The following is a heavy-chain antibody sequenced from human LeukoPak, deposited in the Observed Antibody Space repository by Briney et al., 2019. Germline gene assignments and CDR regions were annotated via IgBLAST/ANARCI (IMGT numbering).Heavy chain of an antibody. CDR1: GFAFSSYV. V-gene: IGHV3-23*01. CDR2: LVGSGHST. J-gene: IGHJ4*02. CDR3: AKGRDYYFDSSGNGGVFDY. Sequence: GGSLRLSCAASGFAFSSYVLTWVRQAPGKGLEWVSALVGSGHSTYYADSVKGRFTVSRDNSKNTLYLQMKSLRAEDTAVYYCAKGRDYYFDSSGNGGVFDYWGQGTLVTVSS. D-gene: IGHD3-22*01.